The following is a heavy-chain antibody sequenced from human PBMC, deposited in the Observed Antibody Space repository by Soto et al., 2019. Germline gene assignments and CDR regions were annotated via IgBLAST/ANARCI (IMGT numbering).Heavy chain of an antibody. J-gene: IGHJ6*02. V-gene: IGHV4-39*01. CDR3: ARRAARLHYYYYGMDV. CDR1: GGSIISSSYY. CDR2: IYYSGST. Sequence: PSETLSLTCTGSGGSIISSSYYWGWIRQPPGKGLEWIGSIYYSGSTYYNPSLKIRVTIAVDTSKNQFSLKLSSVTAADTAVYYCARRAARLHYYYYGMDVWGQGTTVTVSS. D-gene: IGHD6-6*01.